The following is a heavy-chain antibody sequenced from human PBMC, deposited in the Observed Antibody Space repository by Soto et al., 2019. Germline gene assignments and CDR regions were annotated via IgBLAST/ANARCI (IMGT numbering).Heavy chain of an antibody. D-gene: IGHD2-2*01. J-gene: IGHJ5*02. CDR2: ISSSGSTI. V-gene: IGHV3-11*01. CDR1: GFTFSDYY. Sequence: GWSLRLSCAASGFTFSDYYMSWIRQAPGKGLEWVSYISSSGSTIYYADSVKGRFTISRDNAKNSLYLQMNSLRAEDTAVYYCARARYCSSTSCYPWFDPWGQGTLVTVSS. CDR3: ARARYCSSTSCYPWFDP.